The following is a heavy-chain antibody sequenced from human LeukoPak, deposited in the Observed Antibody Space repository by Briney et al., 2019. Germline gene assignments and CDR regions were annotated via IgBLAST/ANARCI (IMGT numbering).Heavy chain of an antibody. CDR3: TTFGLVGAPMDV. J-gene: IGHJ6*04. CDR2: ISSSSSYI. CDR1: GFTFSSYS. D-gene: IGHD1-26*01. V-gene: IGHV3-21*03. Sequence: GGSLRLSCAASGFTFSSYSMNWVRQAPGKGLEWVSSISSSSSYIYYADSVKGRFTISRDNAKNSLYLQMNSLKTEDTAVYYCTTFGLVGAPMDVWGKGTTVTVSS.